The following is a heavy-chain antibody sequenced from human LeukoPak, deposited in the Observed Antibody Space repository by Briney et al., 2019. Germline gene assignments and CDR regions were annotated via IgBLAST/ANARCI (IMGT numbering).Heavy chain of an antibody. CDR3: ARASVTMIRGERVLDY. CDR1: GGSVSSGSYY. CDR2: IYYSGST. D-gene: IGHD3-10*01. J-gene: IGHJ4*02. V-gene: IGHV4-61*01. Sequence: SETLSLTCTVSGGSVSSGSYYWSWIRQPPGKGLEWIGYIYYSGSTNYNPSLKSRVTISVDTSKNQFSLKLSSVTAADTAVYYCARASVTMIRGERVLDYWGQGTLVTVSS.